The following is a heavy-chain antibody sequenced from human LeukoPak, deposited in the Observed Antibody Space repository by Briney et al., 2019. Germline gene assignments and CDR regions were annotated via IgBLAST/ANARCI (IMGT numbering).Heavy chain of an antibody. D-gene: IGHD2-15*01. Sequence: GESLKISCKGSGYSINNYWIGWVRQMPGKGLEWMGIIYPADSDIRYSPSFQGQVTISADKSISTAYLQWSSLKASDTAMYYCARQEYCSGGSCYTWFDPWGQGNLVIVSS. V-gene: IGHV5-51*01. J-gene: IGHJ5*02. CDR3: ARQEYCSGGSCYTWFDP. CDR2: IYPADSDI. CDR1: GYSINNYW.